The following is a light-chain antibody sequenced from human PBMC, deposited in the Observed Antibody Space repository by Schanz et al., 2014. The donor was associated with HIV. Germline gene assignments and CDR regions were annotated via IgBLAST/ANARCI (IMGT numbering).Light chain of an antibody. V-gene: IGKV1-6*01. CDR1: QDIRND. J-gene: IGKJ2*01. CDR2: AGS. CDR3: QQCVTYPYT. Sequence: AIQMTQSPSFLSASVGDRVTITCRASQDIRNDLGWYQQKPGKAPKLLIYAGSRLQSGVPSRFSGSGSGTXFTLTISSLQPDXFATYYCQQCVTYPYTFGQGTKLDIK.